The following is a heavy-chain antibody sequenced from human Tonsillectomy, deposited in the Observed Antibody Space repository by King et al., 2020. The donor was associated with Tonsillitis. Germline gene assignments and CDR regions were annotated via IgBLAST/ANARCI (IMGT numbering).Heavy chain of an antibody. J-gene: IGHJ6*03. CDR1: GFTFSTYI. CDR3: ARSPDYYFYYHMDV. V-gene: IGHV3-21*01. Sequence: QLVQSGGGLVKPGGSLRLSCAASGFTFSTYIMNWVRQAPGKGLEWVSSISSSSSVIFYADSVKGRFTISRYDAKNSLFLQMSSLRAEDTAVYYCARSPDYYFYYHMDVWGKGTTVTVSS. CDR2: ISSSSSVI.